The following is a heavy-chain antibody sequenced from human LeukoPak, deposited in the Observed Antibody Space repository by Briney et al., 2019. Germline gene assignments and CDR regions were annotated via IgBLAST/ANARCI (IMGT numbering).Heavy chain of an antibody. CDR2: INPNSGGT. D-gene: IGHD3-3*01. CDR1: GYTFTGYY. J-gene: IGHJ6*03. V-gene: IGHV1-2*02. CDR3: ARDATPFSGLYYYMDV. Sequence: ASVKVSCKASGYTFTGYYMHWVRQAPGQGLEWMGWINPNSGGTNYAQNFQGRVTMTRDTSISTAYMELSRLTSDDTAVYYCARDATPFSGLYYYMDVWGKGTTVTVSS.